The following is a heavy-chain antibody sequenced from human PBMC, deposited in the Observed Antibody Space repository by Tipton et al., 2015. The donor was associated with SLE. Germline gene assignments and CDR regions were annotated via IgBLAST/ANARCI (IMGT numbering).Heavy chain of an antibody. D-gene: IGHD3-22*01. V-gene: IGHV3-48*01. CDR2: ISSSGTTI. CDR3: ASYYDSSGYYLYAFDI. CDR1: GFTFSSYS. Sequence: SLRLSCAAAGFTFSSYSMNWVRQAPGKGPEWISYISSSGTTIYYADSVKGRLTISRDNTKNSLYLQMNSLRAEDTALYYCASYYDSSGYYLYAFDIWGQGTMVTVSS. J-gene: IGHJ3*02.